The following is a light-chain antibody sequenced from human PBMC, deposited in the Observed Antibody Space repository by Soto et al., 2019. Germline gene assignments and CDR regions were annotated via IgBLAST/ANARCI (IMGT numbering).Light chain of an antibody. V-gene: IGKV1-5*03. CDR1: QSISSW. J-gene: IGKJ4*01. Sequence: DIQMTQSPPTLSACGGDRVTVTCRASQSISSWLAWYQQKPGKAPNLLIYKASTLESGFPPRFSGSGSGTEFTLTIGSLQADDFATYYCQQYNSYPLTFGGGTTVEIK. CDR3: QQYNSYPLT. CDR2: KAS.